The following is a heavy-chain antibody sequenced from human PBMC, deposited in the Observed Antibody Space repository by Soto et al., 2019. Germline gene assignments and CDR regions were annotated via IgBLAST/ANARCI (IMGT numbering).Heavy chain of an antibody. CDR3: ARHLPLDYDFWSGYLGAFDI. Sequence: PSETLSLTCTVPGGSISSSSYYWGWIRQPPGKGLEWIGSIYYSGSTYYNPSLKSRVTISVDTSKNQFSLKLSSVTAADTAVYYCARHLPLDYDFWSGYLGAFDIWGQGTMVT. CDR1: GGSISSSSYY. J-gene: IGHJ3*02. CDR2: IYYSGST. V-gene: IGHV4-39*01. D-gene: IGHD3-3*01.